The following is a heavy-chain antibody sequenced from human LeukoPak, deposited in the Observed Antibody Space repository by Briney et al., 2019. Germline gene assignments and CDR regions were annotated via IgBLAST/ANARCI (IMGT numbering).Heavy chain of an antibody. J-gene: IGHJ5*02. CDR1: GGSFSGYY. CDR3: ARSSRYSSSWYYNWFDP. CDR2: INHSGST. D-gene: IGHD6-13*01. V-gene: IGHV4-34*01. Sequence: SETLSLTCAVYGGSFSGYYWSWIRQPPGKGLEWIGEINHSGSTNYNPSLKSRVTISVDTSKNQFSLKLSSVTAADTAVYYCARSSRYSSSWYYNWFDPWGQGTLVTVSS.